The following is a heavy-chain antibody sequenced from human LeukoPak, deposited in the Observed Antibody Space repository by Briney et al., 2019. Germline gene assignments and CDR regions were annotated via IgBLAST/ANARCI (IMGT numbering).Heavy chain of an antibody. CDR3: ARGPTLKYFHH. CDR1: GGSISSTTYY. J-gene: IGHJ1*01. V-gene: IGHV4-39*02. CDR2: IYYSGTT. Sequence: SETLSLTCTVSGGSISSTTYYWGWIRQPPGKGLEWIGTIYYSGTTYYNPSLKSRVIISVDTSKNQFSLELSSMTAADTAVYYCARGPTLKYFHHWGQGTLVSVSS.